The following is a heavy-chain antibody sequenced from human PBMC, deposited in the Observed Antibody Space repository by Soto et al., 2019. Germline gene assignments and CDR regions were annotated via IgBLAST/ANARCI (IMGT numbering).Heavy chain of an antibody. D-gene: IGHD3-9*01. J-gene: IGHJ4*02. Sequence: EVQLVVSGGGLVQPGGSLRLSCAASGFTFSSYGMSWVRQAPGKGLEWVANIKSDGSEKYYVDSVKGRITISRDNANNSLYLQLNSQRAEDTAVYYCARIYYDIVTGSATYFDYWGQGTLVTVSS. CDR1: GFTFSSYG. CDR2: IKSDGSEK. V-gene: IGHV3-7*01. CDR3: ARIYYDIVTGSATYFDY.